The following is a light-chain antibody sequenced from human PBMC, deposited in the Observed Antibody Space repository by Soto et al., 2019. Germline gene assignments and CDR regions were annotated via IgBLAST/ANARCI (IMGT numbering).Light chain of an antibody. Sequence: IEMMQSPATLSVSPGERATLSCRASQNIYSNIAWYQQRPGQAPRLLIYRASTRATGVPARFSGSGSGTEFTLTISSLQSEDCTVYSCLQYHNLWAFGQGTKL. CDR2: RAS. J-gene: IGKJ1*01. V-gene: IGKV3-15*01. CDR1: QNIYSN. CDR3: LQYHNLWA.